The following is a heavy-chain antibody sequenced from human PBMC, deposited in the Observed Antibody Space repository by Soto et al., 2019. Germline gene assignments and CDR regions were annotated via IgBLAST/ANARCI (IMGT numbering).Heavy chain of an antibody. CDR1: GGSFSGHA. V-gene: IGHV4-34*01. CDR2: INHSGRV. J-gene: IGHJ5*01. D-gene: IGHD3-22*01. Sequence: PSGTLALTCAVYGGSFSGHAWAGIRKSPGKGLEWIGDINHSGRVNYSPSLKSRVTISLDTSKNQFSLTLSAVTAADTAMYYCSTRAYDTNGYYRFDPWGQGTLVTVS. CDR3: STRAYDTNGYYRFDP.